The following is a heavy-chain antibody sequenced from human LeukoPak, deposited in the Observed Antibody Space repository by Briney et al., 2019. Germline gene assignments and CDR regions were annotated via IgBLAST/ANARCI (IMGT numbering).Heavy chain of an antibody. J-gene: IGHJ4*02. CDR1: GGSLSRFY. CDR3: AGHHPRNTVDF. D-gene: IGHD2-8*02. Sequence: SKTLSLTWTVAGGSLSRFYWGWVRQPPGEGLEWIAYISDIGSINYNPSLKSRVTISLDTSKNQFSLKLSSVTAADTAVYYCAGHHPRNTVDFWGQGTLVTVSS. V-gene: IGHV4-59*08. CDR2: ISDIGSI.